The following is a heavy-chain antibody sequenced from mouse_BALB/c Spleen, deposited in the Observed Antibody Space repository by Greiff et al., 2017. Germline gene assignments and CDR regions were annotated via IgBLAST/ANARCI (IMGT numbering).Heavy chain of an antibody. CDR1: GYTFTSYW. D-gene: IGHD1-1*01. CDR2: IYPSDSYT. CDR3: TRGEVVPFDY. J-gene: IGHJ2*01. V-gene: IGHV1-69*02. Sequence: QVQLQQPGAELVRPGASVKLSCKASGYTFTSYWTNWVKQRPGQGLEWIGNIYPSDSYTNYNQKFKDKATLTVDKSSSTAYMQLSSPTSEDSAVYYCTRGEVVPFDYWGQGTTLTVSS.